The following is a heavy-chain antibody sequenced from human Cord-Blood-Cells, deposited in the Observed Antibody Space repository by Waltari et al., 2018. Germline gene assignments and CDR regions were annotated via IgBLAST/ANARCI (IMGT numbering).Heavy chain of an antibody. Sequence: QVQLVESGGGVVQPGRSLRLPCAASGFTFSSYGMHWFRHAPGKGLEWGAVIWYDGSNKYYADSVKGRFTISRDNSKNTLYLQMNSLRAEDTAVYYCARWYNWNYGPQRGMDVWGQGTTVTVSS. CDR2: IWYDGSNK. D-gene: IGHD1-7*01. V-gene: IGHV3-33*01. CDR1: GFTFSSYG. CDR3: ARWYNWNYGPQRGMDV. J-gene: IGHJ6*02.